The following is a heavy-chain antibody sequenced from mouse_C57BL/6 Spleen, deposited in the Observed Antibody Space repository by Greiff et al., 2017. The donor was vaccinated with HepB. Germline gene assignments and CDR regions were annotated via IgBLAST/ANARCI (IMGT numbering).Heavy chain of an antibody. J-gene: IGHJ4*01. CDR3: ARSYYCGSSGAMDY. D-gene: IGHD1-1*01. CDR1: GYTFTSYW. V-gene: IGHV1-64*01. CDR2: IHPNSGST. Sequence: QVQLQQPGAELVKPGASVKLSCKASGYTFTSYWMHWVKQRPGQGLEWIGMIHPNSGSTNYNEKFKSKATLTVDKSSSTAYMQLSSLTSEDSAVYYCARSYYCGSSGAMDYWGQGTSVTVSS.